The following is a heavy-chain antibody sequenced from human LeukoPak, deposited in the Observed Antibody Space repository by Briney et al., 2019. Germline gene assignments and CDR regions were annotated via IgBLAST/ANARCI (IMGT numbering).Heavy chain of an antibody. CDR3: ANINWNDLDWFDP. CDR2: ISGRRDSR. D-gene: IGHD1-20*01. V-gene: IGHV3-23*01. CDR1: GFTFSSYT. J-gene: IGHJ5*02. Sequence: PGGSLRLSCAVSGFTFSSYTMSWVRQAPGKELEWVSAISGRRDSRYYAGFVKGRFTISRDNSKSTLYLQMNSLRADDTAVYYCANINWNDLDWFDPWGQGTLVTVSS.